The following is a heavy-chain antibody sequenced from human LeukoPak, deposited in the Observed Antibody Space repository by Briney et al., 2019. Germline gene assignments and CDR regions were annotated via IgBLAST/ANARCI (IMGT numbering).Heavy chain of an antibody. CDR1: GGSISSSSYY. CDR2: IYYSGST. CDR3: ARHSGPVDGFDF. Sequence: SETLSLTCTVSGGSISSSSYYWGWIRQPPGKGLEWIGSIYYSGSTNYNPSLKSRVTISVDTSKNHFSLKLSSVTAADTAVYYCARHSGPVDGFDFWGQGTLVAVSS. V-gene: IGHV4-39*07. J-gene: IGHJ4*02. D-gene: IGHD3-10*01.